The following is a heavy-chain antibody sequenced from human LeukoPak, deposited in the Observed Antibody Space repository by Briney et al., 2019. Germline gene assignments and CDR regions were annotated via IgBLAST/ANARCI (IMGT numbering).Heavy chain of an antibody. CDR3: ATLRRSGWYIGD. Sequence: GASVKVSCKASGYTFTDYYMHWVRQAPGQELEWMGWINPNSGGTNYAEKFQGRVTMTRDTSITTAYMELSSLRSDDTAMYYCATLRRSGWYIGDWGQGTPVTVSS. CDR1: GYTFTDYY. V-gene: IGHV1-2*02. CDR2: INPNSGGT. D-gene: IGHD6-19*01. J-gene: IGHJ4*02.